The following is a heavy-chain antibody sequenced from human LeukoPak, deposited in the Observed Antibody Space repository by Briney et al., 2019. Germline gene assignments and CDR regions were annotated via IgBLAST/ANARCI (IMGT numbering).Heavy chain of an antibody. D-gene: IGHD4-17*01. CDR1: GFTFSSYG. V-gene: IGHV3-33*01. J-gene: IGHJ4*02. CDR3: ARAVRDCGDYIELVNY. CDR2: IWYDGSNK. Sequence: GGSLRLSCAASGFTFSSYGMHWVRQAPGKGLEWVAVIWYDGSNKCYADSVKGRFTISRDNSKNTLYLQMNSLRAEDTAVYYCARAVRDCGDYIELVNYWGQGTLVTVSS.